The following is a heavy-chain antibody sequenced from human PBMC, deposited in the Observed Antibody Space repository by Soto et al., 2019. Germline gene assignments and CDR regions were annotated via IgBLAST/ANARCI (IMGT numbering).Heavy chain of an antibody. V-gene: IGHV1-3*01. CDR2: INAGNGKT. D-gene: IGHD1-1*01. CDR3: AKCPAQTRNDDVGPLDY. J-gene: IGHJ4*02. CDR1: GYTFTNYA. Sequence: ASVKVSCKASGYTFTNYAIHWVRQAPGQRLEWMGWINAGNGKTKYYADSVKGRFTISRDDAKNTIYLEMISLRVEDTAVYYCAKCPAQTRNDDVGPLDYWGQGTLVTSPQ.